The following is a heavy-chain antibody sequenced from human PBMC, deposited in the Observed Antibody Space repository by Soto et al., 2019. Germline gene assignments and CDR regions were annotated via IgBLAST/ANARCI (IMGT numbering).Heavy chain of an antibody. CDR1: AYTFTSYY. V-gene: IGHV1-46*01. J-gene: IGHJ1*01. D-gene: IGHD3-22*01. CDR3: ARGAPIYYYDSSGYYYAPPQDFHH. CDR2: INPSGGST. Sequence: ASVKXSCNASAYTFTSYYMHWVRQAPGQGLEWMGIINPSGGSTSYAQKFQGRVTMTRDTSTSTVYMELSSLRSEDTAVYYCARGAPIYYYDSSGYYYAPPQDFHHSVQATLLTLSS.